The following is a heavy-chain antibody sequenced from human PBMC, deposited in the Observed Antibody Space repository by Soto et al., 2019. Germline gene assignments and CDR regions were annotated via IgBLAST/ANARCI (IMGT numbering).Heavy chain of an antibody. V-gene: IGHV1-69*13. CDR3: ARDLGYSSSWYGGDAFDI. CDR2: IIPIFGTA. Sequence: PVKVSCKASGGTFSSYAISLVQQAPGQGLEWMGGIIPIFGTANYAQKFQGRVTITADESTSTAYMELSSLRSEDTAVYYCARDLGYSSSWYGGDAFDIWGKGTMVTVSS. D-gene: IGHD6-13*01. CDR1: GGTFSSYA. J-gene: IGHJ3*02.